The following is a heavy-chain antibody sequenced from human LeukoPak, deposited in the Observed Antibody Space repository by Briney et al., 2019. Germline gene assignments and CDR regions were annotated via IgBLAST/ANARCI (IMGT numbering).Heavy chain of an antibody. CDR1: GFTFSDYY. CDR2: ISYDGSNK. D-gene: IGHD3-22*01. Sequence: GGSLRLSCAASGFTFSDYYMSWIRQAPGKGLEWVAIISYDGSNKYYADSVKGRFTISRDNSKNTLYLQMNSLRAEDTAVYYCARERTYYYDSSGSGIDYWGQGTLVTVSS. CDR3: ARERTYYYDSSGSGIDY. V-gene: IGHV3-30-3*01. J-gene: IGHJ4*02.